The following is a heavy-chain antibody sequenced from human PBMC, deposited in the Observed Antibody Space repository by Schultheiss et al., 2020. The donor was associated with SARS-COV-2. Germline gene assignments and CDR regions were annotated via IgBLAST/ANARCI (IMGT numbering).Heavy chain of an antibody. Sequence: GGSLRLSCAASGFTFSSYGMHWVRQAPGKGLEWVAVIWYDGSNKYYADSVKGRFTISRDNSKNTLYLQMNSLRAEDTAVYYCARERGGGRVYYYYGMDVWGQGTTVTVSS. D-gene: IGHD3-16*01. CDR3: ARERGGGRVYYYYGMDV. J-gene: IGHJ6*02. V-gene: IGHV3-33*01. CDR2: IWYDGSNK. CDR1: GFTFSSYG.